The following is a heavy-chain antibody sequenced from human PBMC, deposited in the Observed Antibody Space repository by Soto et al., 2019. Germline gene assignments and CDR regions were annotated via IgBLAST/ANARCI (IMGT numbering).Heavy chain of an antibody. J-gene: IGHJ4*01. CDR3: ARDTRLGGTTWFSGY. V-gene: IGHV1-18*01. CDR1: GYTFTSYG. Sequence: QVQLVQSGAEVKKPGASVKVSCKASGYTFTSYGISWVRQAPGQGLEWMGWISAYNGNTNYAQKLQGRGTMTTDTSTSTAYIALRSLRSDDTAVYDCARDTRLGGTTWFSGYWGHGTLVTVSS. CDR2: ISAYNGNT. D-gene: IGHD1-1*01.